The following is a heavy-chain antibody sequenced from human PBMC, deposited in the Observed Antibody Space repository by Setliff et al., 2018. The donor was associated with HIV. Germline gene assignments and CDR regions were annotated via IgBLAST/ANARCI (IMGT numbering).Heavy chain of an antibody. CDR1: GFTFSRYW. Sequence: GGSLRLSCAASGFTFSRYWMTWVRQAPGKGLEWVANIQQDGGDEYYVDAVKGRFTISTDNAKNLLYLQMTNLTAEDTATYYCARPGAEFDFWNGYFYYYYMDVWGKGTAVTVSS. D-gene: IGHD3-3*01. CDR3: ARPGAEFDFWNGYFYYYYMDV. CDR2: IQQDGGDE. J-gene: IGHJ6*03. V-gene: IGHV3-7*01.